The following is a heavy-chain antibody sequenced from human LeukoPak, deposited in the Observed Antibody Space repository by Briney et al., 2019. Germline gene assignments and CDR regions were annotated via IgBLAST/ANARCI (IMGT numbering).Heavy chain of an antibody. D-gene: IGHD4-23*01. CDR3: ARDPPTTVVTGGRGAFDI. CDR1: GGSISSSSYY. J-gene: IGHJ3*02. V-gene: IGHV4-39*07. CDR2: IYYSGST. Sequence: PSETLSLTCTVSGGSISSSSYYWGWIRQPPGKGLEWIGSIYYSGSTYYNPSLKSRVTISVDTSKNQFSLKLSSVTAADTAVYYCARDPPTTVVTGGRGAFDIWGQGTMVTVSS.